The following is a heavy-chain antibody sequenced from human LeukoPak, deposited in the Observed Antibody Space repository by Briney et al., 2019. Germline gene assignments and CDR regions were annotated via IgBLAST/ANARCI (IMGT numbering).Heavy chain of an antibody. D-gene: IGHD1-14*01. CDR3: ARDLPPYPNQFDY. CDR2: IIPIFGTA. Sequence: ASVKVSCKASGGTFSSYAISWVRQAPGQGLEWMGGIIPIFGTANYAQKFQGRVTITADESTSTAYMELRSLRSDDTAVYYCARDLPPYPNQFDYWGQGTLVTVSS. J-gene: IGHJ4*02. CDR1: GGTFSSYA. V-gene: IGHV1-69*13.